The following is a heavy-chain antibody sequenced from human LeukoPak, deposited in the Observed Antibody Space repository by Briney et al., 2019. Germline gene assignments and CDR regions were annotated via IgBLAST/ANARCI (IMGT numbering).Heavy chain of an antibody. J-gene: IGHJ3*02. Sequence: PSETLSLTCTVSGDSINGYYWSWLRQPPGKGLEWIGFIYSGGSTNYNPSLKSRVTISVDTSKNQFALRVNSVTAADTAVYYCARVLAEMAAVWRDDVFDIWGQGTMVTVSS. CDR1: GDSINGYY. CDR3: ARVLAEMAAVWRDDVFDI. D-gene: IGHD5-24*01. V-gene: IGHV4-59*01. CDR2: IYSGGST.